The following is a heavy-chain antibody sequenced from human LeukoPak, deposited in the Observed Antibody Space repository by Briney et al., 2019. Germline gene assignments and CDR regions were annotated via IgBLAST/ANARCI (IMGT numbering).Heavy chain of an antibody. D-gene: IGHD5/OR15-5a*01. CDR1: GGIFSDYA. CDR3: ASSFYDLLVYFDY. V-gene: IGHV1-46*01. Sequence: ASVKVSCEASGGIFSDYALNWVRQAPGQGLEWMGKINPSDGSTRYAQKFQGRVTMTRDMSTSTVYMELSSLRSEDTAVYYCASSFYDLLVYFDYWGQGTLVTVSS. J-gene: IGHJ4*02. CDR2: INPSDGST.